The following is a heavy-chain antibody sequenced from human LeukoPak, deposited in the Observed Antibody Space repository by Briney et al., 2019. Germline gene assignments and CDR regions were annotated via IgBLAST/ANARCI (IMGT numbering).Heavy chain of an antibody. V-gene: IGHV3-23*01. CDR3: ARDSEAYYDFWSGHPGNWFDP. D-gene: IGHD3-3*01. CDR1: GFTFSSYA. J-gene: IGHJ5*02. CDR2: ISGSGGST. Sequence: GGSLRLSCAASGFTFSSYAMSWVRQAPGKGLEWVSAISGSGGSTYYADSVKGRFTISRDNSKNTLYLQMNSLRAEDTAVYYCARDSEAYYDFWSGHPGNWFDPWGQGTLVTVSS.